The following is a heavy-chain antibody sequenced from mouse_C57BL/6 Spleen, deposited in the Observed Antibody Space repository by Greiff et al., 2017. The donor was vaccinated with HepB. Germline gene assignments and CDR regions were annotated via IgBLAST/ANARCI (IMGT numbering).Heavy chain of an antibody. CDR3: TTVANWYFDV. D-gene: IGHD1-1*02. CDR1: GFTFSDAW. Sequence: EVQLVESGGGLVQPGGSMKLSCAASGFTFSDAWMDWVRQSPEKGLEWVAEIRNKANNHATYYAESVKGRFTISRDDSKSSVYLQLNSLRAEDTGIYYCTTVANWYFDVWGTGTTVTVSS. J-gene: IGHJ1*03. V-gene: IGHV6-6*01. CDR2: IRNKANNHAT.